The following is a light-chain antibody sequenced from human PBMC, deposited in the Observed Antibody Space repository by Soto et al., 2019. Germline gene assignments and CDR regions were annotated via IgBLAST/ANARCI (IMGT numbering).Light chain of an antibody. V-gene: IGLV2-14*01. CDR2: EVS. CDR1: SSDIGGHKY. J-gene: IGLJ2*01. CDR3: SSYTSSSIL. Sequence: QSVLTQPASVSGSPGQSITISCTGTSSDIGGHKYVSWYQQHPDKAPKVLIFEVSNRPSGVSNRFSGSKSGNTASLTISGLQAEDEADYYCSSYTSSSILFGGGTKLTVL.